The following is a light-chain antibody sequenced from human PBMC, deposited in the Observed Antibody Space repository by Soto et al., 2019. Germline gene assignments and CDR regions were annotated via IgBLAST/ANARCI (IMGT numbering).Light chain of an antibody. Sequence: DIQLTQSPSFLSASVGDRVIITCRASQDIVGYLAWYQQKPGKAPKLLVYDASTLESGVPSRFSGSGSGTEFTLTVSSLRPEDFATYYCQQINYYPLTFGQGTRVEIK. CDR2: DAS. V-gene: IGKV1-9*01. CDR1: QDIVGY. CDR3: QQINYYPLT. J-gene: IGKJ1*01.